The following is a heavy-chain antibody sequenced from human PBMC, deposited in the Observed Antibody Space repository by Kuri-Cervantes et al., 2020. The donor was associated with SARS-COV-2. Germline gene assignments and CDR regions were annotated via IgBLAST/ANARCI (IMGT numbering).Heavy chain of an antibody. V-gene: IGHV4-39*07. J-gene: IGHJ4*02. CDR3: ARVGGNWELPFDY. CDR2: IYYSGST. D-gene: IGHD3-10*01. Sequence: GSLRLSCTVSDGSISSSSYYWGWIRQPPGKGLEWIGSIYYSGSTYYNPSLKSRVTISVDTSKNQFSLKLSSVTAADTAVYYCARVGGNWELPFDYWGQGTLVTVSS. CDR1: DGSISSSSYY.